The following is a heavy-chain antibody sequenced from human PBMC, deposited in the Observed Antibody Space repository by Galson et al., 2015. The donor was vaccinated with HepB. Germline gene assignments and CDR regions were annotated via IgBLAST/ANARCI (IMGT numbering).Heavy chain of an antibody. CDR3: ATESRDPSRSYWYFDL. J-gene: IGHJ2*01. CDR2: IKQDGSTG. Sequence: SLRLSCAASGFTFSRHWMTWVRQAPGKGLEWVANIKQDGSTGDYVDSVKGRFTISRDNAENSLYLQMNSLRADDTAVYYCATESRDPSRSYWYFDLWGRGTLVTVSS. CDR1: GFTFSRHW. D-gene: IGHD2-21*02. V-gene: IGHV3-7*01.